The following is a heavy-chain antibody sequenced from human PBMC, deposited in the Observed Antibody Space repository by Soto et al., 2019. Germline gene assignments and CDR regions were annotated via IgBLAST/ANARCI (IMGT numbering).Heavy chain of an antibody. Sequence: PSETLSLTCTVSGGSISSSSYYWGWIRQPPGKGLEWIGRIYYSGSTYYNPSLKSRVTISVDTSKNQFSLKLSSVTAADTAVYYCARQSMVRGVNWGQGTLVTVSS. CDR3: ARQSMVRGVN. CDR2: IYYSGST. CDR1: GGSISSSSYY. J-gene: IGHJ4*02. D-gene: IGHD3-10*01. V-gene: IGHV4-39*01.